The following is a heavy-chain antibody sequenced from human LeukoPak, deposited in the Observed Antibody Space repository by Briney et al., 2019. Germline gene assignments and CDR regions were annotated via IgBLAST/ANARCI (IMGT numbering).Heavy chain of an antibody. J-gene: IGHJ5*02. D-gene: IGHD6-6*01. Sequence: ASVKVSCKASGYTFCNSGISWVRQAPGQGLEWMGWISAYNGNTNYAQKLQGRVTMTTDTSTSTAYMELRSLRSDDTAVYYCARDGYSSSSEFPNWFDPWGQGTLVTVSS. CDR3: ARDGYSSSSEFPNWFDP. CDR1: GYTFCNSG. V-gene: IGHV1-18*01. CDR2: ISAYNGNT.